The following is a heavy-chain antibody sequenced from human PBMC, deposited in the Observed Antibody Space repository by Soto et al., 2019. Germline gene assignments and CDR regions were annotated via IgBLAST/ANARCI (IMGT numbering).Heavy chain of an antibody. Sequence: SETLSLTCKVSGGSISSGNFYWAWIRQPPGKGLEWIGSVHSSGMTFSSPSLQSRVTVSADMPNNQFSLRLSSVTATDTAVYYCVRPVGPILRLLEEVPTDMDVWGKGTTVTVSS. J-gene: IGHJ6*03. D-gene: IGHD3-3*01. CDR2: VHSSGMT. V-gene: IGHV4-39*01. CDR1: GGSISSGNFY. CDR3: VRPVGPILRLLEEVPTDMDV.